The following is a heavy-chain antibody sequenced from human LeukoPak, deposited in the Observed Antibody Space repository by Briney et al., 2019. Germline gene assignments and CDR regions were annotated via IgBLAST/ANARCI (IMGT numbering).Heavy chain of an antibody. CDR2: IYPGDSDT. J-gene: IGHJ4*02. D-gene: IGHD6-19*01. V-gene: IGHV5-51*01. CDR1: GYSFTSYW. CDR3: ARLDSSGWYVYPKSIDY. Sequence: GESLKISCKGSGYSFTSYWIGWVRQMPGKGLEWMGIIYPGDSDTRYSPSFQGQVTISVDKSISTAYLQWSSLKASDTAMYYCARLDSSGWYVYPKSIDYWGQGTLVTVSS.